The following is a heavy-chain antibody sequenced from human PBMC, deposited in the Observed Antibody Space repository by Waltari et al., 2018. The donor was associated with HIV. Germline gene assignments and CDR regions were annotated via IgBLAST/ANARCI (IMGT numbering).Heavy chain of an antibody. J-gene: IGHJ4*02. V-gene: IGHV3-7*01. D-gene: IGHD5-12*01. CDR1: GFTFRNYW. CDR3: ARDPEGYTLGGGDFDY. CDR2: IKEDGSEK. Sequence: VQPGGSLRISCAVSGFTFRNYWMTWVRQAPGKGLEWVANIKEDGSEKYYVDSVKGRFTISRDNAKKSLYLQMNSLRVEDTAVYYCARDPEGYTLGGGDFDYWGQGTLVTVSS.